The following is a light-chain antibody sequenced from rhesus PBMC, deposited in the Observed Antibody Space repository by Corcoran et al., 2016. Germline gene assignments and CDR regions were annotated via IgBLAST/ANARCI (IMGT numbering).Light chain of an antibody. CDR3: QHGYGTPYS. CDR1: QGISSW. V-gene: IGKV1-21*01. Sequence: DIQMTQSPSSLSASVGDRVTITCRPSQGISSWLAWYQQQQGKAPKLLIYKASSLQTGVPSSFSGSRSGTYLTLTISSMQPEDFATYYCQHGYGTPYSFGQGTKVEIK. J-gene: IGKJ2*01. CDR2: KAS.